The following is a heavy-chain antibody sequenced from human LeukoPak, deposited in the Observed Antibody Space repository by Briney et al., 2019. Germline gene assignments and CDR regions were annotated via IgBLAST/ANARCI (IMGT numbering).Heavy chain of an antibody. CDR1: GFTVSSNY. CDR2: IYSGGST. V-gene: IGHV3-66*04. Sequence: GGSLRLSCAASGFTVSSNYMSWVRQAPGKGLEWVSVIYSGGSTYYADSVKGRFTISRDNSKNTLYLQMNSLRAEDTAVYYCARPDEYYYYYGMDVWGQGTTVTVSS. J-gene: IGHJ6*02. CDR3: ARPDEYYYYYGMDV.